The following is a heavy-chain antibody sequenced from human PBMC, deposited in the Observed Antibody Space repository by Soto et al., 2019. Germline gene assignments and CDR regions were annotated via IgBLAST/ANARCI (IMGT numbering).Heavy chain of an antibody. CDR1: GGSISSGGYY. V-gene: IGHV4-31*03. Sequence: QSQTLSLTCTVSGGSISSGGYYWSWIRQHPGKGLEWIGYIYYSGSTYYNPSLKSRVTISVDTSKNQFSLKLSSVTAADTAVYYCARSHYDILTGYDDAFPPSGNYYYYYMDVWGKGTTVTVSS. J-gene: IGHJ6*03. CDR3: ARSHYDILTGYDDAFPPSGNYYYYYMDV. D-gene: IGHD3-9*01. CDR2: IYYSGST.